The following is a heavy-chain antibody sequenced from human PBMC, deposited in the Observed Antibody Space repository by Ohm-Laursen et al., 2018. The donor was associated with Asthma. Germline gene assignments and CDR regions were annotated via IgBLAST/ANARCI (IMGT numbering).Heavy chain of an antibody. CDR1: GFTFNTYW. J-gene: IGHJ4*02. V-gene: IGHV3-7*01. CDR3: AKEPYYYDSSGYT. Sequence: SLRLSCTASGFTFNTYWMSWVRQAPGKGLEWVANINQDGSQKYYVDSVKGRFTISRDNSKNTLYLQMNSLRAEDTAVYYCAKEPYYYDSSGYTWGQGTLVTVSS. CDR2: INQDGSQK. D-gene: IGHD3-22*01.